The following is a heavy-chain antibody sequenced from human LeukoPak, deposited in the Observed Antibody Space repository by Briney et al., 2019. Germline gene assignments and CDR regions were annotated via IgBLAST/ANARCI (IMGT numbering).Heavy chain of an antibody. CDR1: GDTFSSYS. Sequence: SVKVSCKASGDTFSSYSISWVRQAPGQGLEWMGRIIPIIGIANYAQKFQGRVTITADKSTSTAYMELSSLRSEDTAVYYCARESLVAARYYYYGMDVWGQGTTVTVSS. CDR2: IIPIIGIA. CDR3: ARESLVAARYYYYGMDV. J-gene: IGHJ6*02. D-gene: IGHD2-15*01. V-gene: IGHV1-69*04.